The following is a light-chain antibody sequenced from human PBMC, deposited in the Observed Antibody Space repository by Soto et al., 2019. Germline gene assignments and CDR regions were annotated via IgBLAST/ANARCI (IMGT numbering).Light chain of an antibody. Sequence: DIQMTQSPSSLSASVGDRVTITCRASQSISSYLNWYQQKPRKAPKRLLYAASSLESRGPSRVRGSVSGTDFTLTITSLHPDDFATYYGQQGYSTPRTFSRGHKLEIK. CDR2: AAS. J-gene: IGKJ2*01. CDR1: QSISSY. CDR3: QQGYSTPRT. V-gene: IGKV1-39*01.